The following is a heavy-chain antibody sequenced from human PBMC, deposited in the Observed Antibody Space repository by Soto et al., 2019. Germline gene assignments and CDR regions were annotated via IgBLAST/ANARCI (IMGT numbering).Heavy chain of an antibody. V-gene: IGHV3-21*01. J-gene: IGHJ6*02. CDR3: ARDRGYDAHDYYYNAMDV. CDR2: IRGFSPYT. D-gene: IGHD2-15*01. CDR1: GFTFRTYT. Sequence: TGGSLRLSCVASGFTFRTYTMNWVRQAPGKGLEWVSGIRGFSPYTFYAESVKGRFTISRDNAKNSLYLQMNGLGVEDTAVYYCARDRGYDAHDYYYNAMDVWGQGTTVTVSS.